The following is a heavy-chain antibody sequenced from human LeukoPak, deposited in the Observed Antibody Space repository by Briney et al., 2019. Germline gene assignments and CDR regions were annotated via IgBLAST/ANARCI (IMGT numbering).Heavy chain of an antibody. CDR2: ISSSGGTM. CDR1: GFTFSTNE. J-gene: IGHJ4*02. CDR3: AKDSLDY. V-gene: IGHV3-48*03. Sequence: GGSLRLSCAASGFTFSTNEMNWVRQARGMGLEWVSYISSSGGTMFYADSVKGRFTISRDNAKNSVYLQMNSLRAEDTAIYYCAKDSLDYWGQGTLVTVSS.